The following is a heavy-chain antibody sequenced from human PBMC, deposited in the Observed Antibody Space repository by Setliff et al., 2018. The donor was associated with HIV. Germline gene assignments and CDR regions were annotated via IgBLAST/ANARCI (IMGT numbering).Heavy chain of an antibody. J-gene: IGHJ6*03. Sequence: ASVKVSCKASGYSFTTFDVNWVRQATGQGLEWMGWMNPNSGNTGYAQNFQGRVSMTRNTSITTAYMDLSSLRSGDTAAYYCARESGGVVIKGAYYYYMDVWGKGTTVTVSS. D-gene: IGHD3-3*01. V-gene: IGHV1-8*01. CDR3: ARESGGVVIKGAYYYYMDV. CDR1: GYSFTTFD. CDR2: MNPNSGNT.